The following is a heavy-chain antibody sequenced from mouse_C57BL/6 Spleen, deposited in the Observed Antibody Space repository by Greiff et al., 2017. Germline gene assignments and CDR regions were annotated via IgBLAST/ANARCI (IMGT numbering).Heavy chain of an antibody. V-gene: IGHV5-4*03. CDR2: ISDGGSYT. CDR1: GFTFSSYA. CDR3: ARAGYYDYDGFAY. D-gene: IGHD2-4*01. Sequence: EVKLMESGGGLVKPGGSLKLSCAASGFTFSSYAMSWVRQTPEKRLEWVATISDGGSYTYYPDNVKGRFTISRDNAKNNLYLQMSHLKSEDTAMYYCARAGYYDYDGFAYWGQGTLVTVSA. J-gene: IGHJ3*01.